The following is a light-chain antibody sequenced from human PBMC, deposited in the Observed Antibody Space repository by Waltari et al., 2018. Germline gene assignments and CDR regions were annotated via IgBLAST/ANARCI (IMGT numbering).Light chain of an antibody. J-gene: IGKJ2*01. V-gene: IGKV1-33*01. CDR3: QHYHTLPYT. CDR2: VAS. Sequence: LSWFRQKPGKAPQLLIYVASTLQSGVPSRFSGSGSGTSFSFTITSLQPEDSATYYCQHYHTLPYTFGRGTKLQIK.